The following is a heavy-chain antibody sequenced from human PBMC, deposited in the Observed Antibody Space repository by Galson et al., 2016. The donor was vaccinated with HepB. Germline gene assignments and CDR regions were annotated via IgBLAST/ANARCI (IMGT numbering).Heavy chain of an antibody. CDR2: VHNSGTT. CDR3: ARGDSSYCNGGKCQNYAMDV. Sequence: SETLSLTCTVSGVSISSRSHYWGWIRQSPGKGLEWIGTVHNSGTTYFKPTLESRVTISIDTSKNQFSLTLNSVTAADTAVYFCARGDSSYCNGGKCQNYAMDVWGKGTTVTVSS. D-gene: IGHD2-15*01. V-gene: IGHV4-39*01. J-gene: IGHJ6*04. CDR1: GVSISSRSHY.